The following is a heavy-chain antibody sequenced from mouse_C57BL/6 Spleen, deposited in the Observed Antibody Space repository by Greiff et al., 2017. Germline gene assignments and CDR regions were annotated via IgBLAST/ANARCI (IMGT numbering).Heavy chain of an antibody. V-gene: IGHV5-9*01. J-gene: IGHJ2*01. CDR3: ARGGDYDPFDD. D-gene: IGHD2-4*01. CDR1: GFTFSSYT. Sequence: EVMLVESGGGLVKPGGSLKLSCAASGFTFSSYTMSWVRQTPEKRLEWVATISGGGGNTYYPDSVKGRFTISRDNAKNTLYLQMSSLRSEDTALYYCARGGDYDPFDDWGQGTTLTVSS. CDR2: ISGGGGNT.